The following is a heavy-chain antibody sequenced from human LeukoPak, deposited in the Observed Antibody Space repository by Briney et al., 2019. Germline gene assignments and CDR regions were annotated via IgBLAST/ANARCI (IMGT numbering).Heavy chain of an antibody. CDR3: ARAFGTTVTTGIDY. Sequence: GGSLRLSCAASGFTFDDYGMSWVRQAPGEGLEWVSGINWNGGSTGYADSVKGRFTISRDNAKNSLYLQMNSLRAEDTALYHCARAFGTTVTTGIDYWGQGTLVTVSS. CDR2: INWNGGST. CDR1: GFTFDDYG. D-gene: IGHD4-17*01. V-gene: IGHV3-20*01. J-gene: IGHJ4*02.